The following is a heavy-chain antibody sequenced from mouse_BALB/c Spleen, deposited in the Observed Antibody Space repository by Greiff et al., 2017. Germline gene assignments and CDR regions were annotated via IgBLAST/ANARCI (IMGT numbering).Heavy chain of an antibody. CDR3: ARLGRYDAMDY. D-gene: IGHD2-14*01. CDR1: GFTFSSYT. Sequence: EVMLVESGGGLVQPGGSLKLSCAASGFTFSSYTMSWVRQTPEKRLEWVAYISNGGGSTYYPDTVKGRFTISRDNAKNTLYLQMSSLKSEDTAMYYCARLGRYDAMDYWGQGTSVTVSS. V-gene: IGHV5-12-2*01. J-gene: IGHJ4*01. CDR2: ISNGGGST.